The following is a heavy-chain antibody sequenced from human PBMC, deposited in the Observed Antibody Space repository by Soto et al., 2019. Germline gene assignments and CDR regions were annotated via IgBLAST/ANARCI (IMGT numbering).Heavy chain of an antibody. V-gene: IGHV4-59*01. CDR3: ARRPSNAATNWFDP. CDR1: GGSISSYY. D-gene: IGHD6-25*01. CDR2: IYYSGST. Sequence: SETLSLTCTVSGGSISSYYWSWIRQPPGKGLEWIGYIYYSGSTNYNPSLKSRVTISVDTSKNQFSLKLSSVTAADTAVYYCARRPSNAATNWFDPWGQGTLVTVSS. J-gene: IGHJ5*02.